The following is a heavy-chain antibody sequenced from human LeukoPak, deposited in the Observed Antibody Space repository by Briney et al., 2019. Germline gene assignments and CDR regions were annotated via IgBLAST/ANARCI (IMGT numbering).Heavy chain of an antibody. J-gene: IGHJ6*03. V-gene: IGHV4-59*01. CDR3: ARGLYSTSRGYYYYYMDV. CDR1: GGSISGYY. Sequence: SETLSLTCAVSGGSISGYYWSWIRQPPGKGLGWVGYIYYSGSINYNPSLKNRVSISVDTSKNQFSLKLSSVTAADTAVYYCARGLYSTSRGYYYYYMDVWGKGTTVTVSS. D-gene: IGHD6-6*01. CDR2: IYYSGSI.